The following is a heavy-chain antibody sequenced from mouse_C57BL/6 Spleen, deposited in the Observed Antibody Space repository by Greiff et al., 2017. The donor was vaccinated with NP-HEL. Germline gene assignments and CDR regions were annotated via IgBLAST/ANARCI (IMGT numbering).Heavy chain of an antibody. D-gene: IGHD1-1*01. J-gene: IGHJ3*01. CDR2: INPNNGGT. Sequence: EVQLQQSGPELVKPGASVKIPCKASGYTFTDYNMDWVKQSHGKSLEWIGDINPNNGGTIYNQKFKGKATLTVDKSSSTAYMELRSLTSENTAVYYCARRGGVVRFAYWGQGTLVTVSA. V-gene: IGHV1-18*01. CDR3: ARRGGVVRFAY. CDR1: GYTFTDYN.